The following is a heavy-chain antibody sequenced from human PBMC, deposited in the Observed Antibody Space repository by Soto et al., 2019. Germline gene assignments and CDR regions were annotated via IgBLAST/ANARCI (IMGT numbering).Heavy chain of an antibody. CDR1: VFTVSSNY. CDR2: IYSGGST. Sequence: GGSLRLSCAASVFTVSSNYMSWVRQAPGKGLEWVSVIYSGGSTYYADSVKGRFTISRDNSKNTLYLQMNSLRAEDTAVYYCARDSVVATISGYYYGMDVWGQGTTVTVSS. CDR3: ARDSVVATISGYYYGMDV. D-gene: IGHD5-12*01. J-gene: IGHJ6*02. V-gene: IGHV3-53*01.